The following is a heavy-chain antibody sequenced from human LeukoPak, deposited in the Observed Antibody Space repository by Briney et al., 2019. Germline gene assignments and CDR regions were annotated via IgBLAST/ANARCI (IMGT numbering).Heavy chain of an antibody. Sequence: GRSLRLSCTASGFTFCDYAMSWVRQAPGKGLEWVGFITIKAYGGTTEYAASVKGRFTISRDDSKSIAYLQMNSLKTEDTAVYHCTRVEGNIVVVTATPFDYWGQGTLVTVSS. CDR2: ITIKAYGGTT. CDR1: GFTFCDYA. V-gene: IGHV3-49*04. D-gene: IGHD2-21*02. J-gene: IGHJ4*02. CDR3: TRVEGNIVVVTATPFDY.